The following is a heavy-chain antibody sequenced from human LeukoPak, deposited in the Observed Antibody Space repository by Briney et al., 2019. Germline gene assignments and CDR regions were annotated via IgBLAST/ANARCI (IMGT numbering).Heavy chain of an antibody. CDR3: ARGGGYSYGYGYYFDY. V-gene: IGHV4-34*01. J-gene: IGHJ4*02. CDR2: INHSGST. D-gene: IGHD5-18*01. Sequence: SETLSLTCAVYGVSFSGYYWSWIRQPPGKGLEWIGEINHSGSTNYNPSLKSRVTISVDTSKNQFSLKLSSVTAADTAVCYCARGGGYSYGYGYYFDYWGQGTLVTVSS. CDR1: GVSFSGYY.